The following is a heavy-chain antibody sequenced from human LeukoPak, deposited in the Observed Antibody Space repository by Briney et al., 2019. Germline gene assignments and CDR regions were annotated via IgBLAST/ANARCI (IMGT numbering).Heavy chain of an antibody. CDR3: VRDRTKYCSSTSCPLDY. V-gene: IGHV1-2*02. CDR1: GYTFTSYY. J-gene: IGHJ4*02. CDR2: INPYSGGT. Sequence: ASVTVSCKASGYTFTSYYMHWVRQAPGQGLEWMGWINPYSGGTNYAQKFQGRVTMTRDTSISTAYMELSRLRSDDTAVYYCVRDRTKYCSSTSCPLDYWGQGTLVTVSS. D-gene: IGHD2-2*01.